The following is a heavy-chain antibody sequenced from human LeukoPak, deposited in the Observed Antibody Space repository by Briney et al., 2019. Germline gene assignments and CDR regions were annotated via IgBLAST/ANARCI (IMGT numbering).Heavy chain of an antibody. Sequence: SETLSLTCAVYGGSFSGYYWSWIRQPPGKGLEWIGEINHSGSTNYNPSLKSRVTISVDTSKNQFSLKLSSVTAADTAVYYCASTKYYDFWSGYYTDYYSDYWGQGTLVTV. D-gene: IGHD3-3*01. V-gene: IGHV4-34*01. J-gene: IGHJ4*02. CDR2: INHSGST. CDR3: ASTKYYDFWSGYYTDYYSDY. CDR1: GGSFSGYY.